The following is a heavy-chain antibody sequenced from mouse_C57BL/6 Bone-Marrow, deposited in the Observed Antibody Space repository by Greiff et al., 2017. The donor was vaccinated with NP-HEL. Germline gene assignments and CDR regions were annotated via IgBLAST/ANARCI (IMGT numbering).Heavy chain of an antibody. CDR2: INPSSGYT. J-gene: IGHJ4*01. CDR1: GYTFTSYW. Sequence: QVQLKESGAELAKPGASVKLSCKASGYTFTSYWMHWVKQRPGQGLEWIGYINPSSGYTKYNQKFKDKATLTADKSSSTAYMQLNSLTYEDSAVYYCAIVGDHYAMDYWGQGTSVTVSS. D-gene: IGHD3-3*01. V-gene: IGHV1-7*01. CDR3: AIVGDHYAMDY.